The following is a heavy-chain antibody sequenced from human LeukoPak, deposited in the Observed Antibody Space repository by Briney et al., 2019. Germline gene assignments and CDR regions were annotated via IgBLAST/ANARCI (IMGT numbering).Heavy chain of an antibody. CDR3: ARAADGSGSYYTLLFYYYYYGMDV. V-gene: IGHV3-13*01. Sequence: GGSLRLSCEASGFSFSGYDMHWLRQATGKGLECVSAIGTAGDTYLSDSVRGRFTISRENAKNALDLQMHSLRAGDTAVYYCARAADGSGSYYTLLFYYYYYGMDVWGQGTTVTVSS. J-gene: IGHJ6*02. CDR2: IGTAGDT. D-gene: IGHD3-10*01. CDR1: GFSFSGYD.